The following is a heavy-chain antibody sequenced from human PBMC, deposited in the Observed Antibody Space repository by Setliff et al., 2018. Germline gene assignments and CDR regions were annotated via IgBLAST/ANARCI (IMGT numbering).Heavy chain of an antibody. Sequence: PSETLSLTCAVYGESFDNHYWTWIRQPPGERLEWIGEINHRGFTDYKPSLKSRLTMSVDTSRNQFSLNLGSVTAADTGVYYCARGRIAERPEAIDYWGQGTQVTVS. CDR3: ARGRIAERPEAIDY. V-gene: IGHV4-34*01. CDR1: GESFDNHY. CDR2: INHRGFT. D-gene: IGHD6-6*01. J-gene: IGHJ4*02.